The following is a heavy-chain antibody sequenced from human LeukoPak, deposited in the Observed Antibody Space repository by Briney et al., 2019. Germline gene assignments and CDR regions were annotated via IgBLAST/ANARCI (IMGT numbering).Heavy chain of an antibody. V-gene: IGHV1-18*01. CDR1: GYTFTSYG. J-gene: IGHJ6*03. CDR3: ASWSSSPPYYYYYMDV. D-gene: IGHD6-6*01. CDR2: ISAYNGNT. Sequence: ASVKVSCKASGYTFTSYGISWVRQAPGQGLEWMGWISAYNGNTNYAQKLQGRVTMTTDTSTSTAYMELRSLRSDDTAVYYCASWSSSPPYYYYYMDVWGKGTTVTVSS.